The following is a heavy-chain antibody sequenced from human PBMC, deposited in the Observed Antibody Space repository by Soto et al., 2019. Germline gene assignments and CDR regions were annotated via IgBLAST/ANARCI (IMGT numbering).Heavy chain of an antibody. CDR2: IWYDGSNK. CDR1: GFTFSSYG. CDR3: ARDYYDSSGYSFYFDY. D-gene: IGHD3-22*01. V-gene: IGHV3-33*01. J-gene: IGHJ4*02. Sequence: QVQLVESEGGVVQPGRSLRLSCAASGFTFSSYGMHWVRQAPGKGLEWVAVIWYDGSNKYYADSVKGRFTISRDNSKNTLYLHMNSLRAEDSAVYYCARDYYDSSGYSFYFDYWGQGTLVTVSS.